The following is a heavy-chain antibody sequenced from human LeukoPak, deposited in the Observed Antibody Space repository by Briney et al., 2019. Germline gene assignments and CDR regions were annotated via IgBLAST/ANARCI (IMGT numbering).Heavy chain of an antibody. CDR3: AREGRAAAGYNWFDP. V-gene: IGHV3-53*01. Sequence: GGSLRLSCAAAGFTVSSNYMSWVRQAPGKGLEWVSVIYSGGSTYYADSVKGRFTISRDNSKNTLYLQMNSLRAEDTAVYYCAREGRAAAGYNWFDPWGQGTLVTVSS. CDR1: GFTVSSNY. D-gene: IGHD6-13*01. CDR2: IYSGGST. J-gene: IGHJ5*02.